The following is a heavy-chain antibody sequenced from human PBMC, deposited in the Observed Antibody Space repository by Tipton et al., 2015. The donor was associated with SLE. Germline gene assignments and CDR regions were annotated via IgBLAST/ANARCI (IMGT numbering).Heavy chain of an antibody. D-gene: IGHD1/OR15-1a*01. J-gene: IGHJ6*02. CDR1: GFSFRTYE. CDR2: INKNSFPT. CDR3: ARSPVNNLRYGMDV. V-gene: IGHV3-48*03. Sequence: QLVQSGGGLVEPGGSLRLSCEASGFSFRTYEMHWVRQAPGKGLEWVSYINKNSFPTYYAGSVKGRFTISRDDAKNSLYLQMNSLRVEDTAVYYCARSPVNNLRYGMDVWGQGTTVTVSS.